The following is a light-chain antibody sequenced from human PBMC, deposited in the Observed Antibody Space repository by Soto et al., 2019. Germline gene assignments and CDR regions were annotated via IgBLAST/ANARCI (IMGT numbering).Light chain of an antibody. J-gene: IGKJ1*01. V-gene: IGKV1-5*03. Sequence: DIQIAQSPSTLSGAVVDRVTITCRASQTISSWLAWYQQKPGKAPKLLIYKASTLKSGVPSRFSGSGSGTEFTLTISSLQPDDFATYYCQHYNSYSEAFGQGIKVDIK. CDR3: QHYNSYSEA. CDR2: KAS. CDR1: QTISSW.